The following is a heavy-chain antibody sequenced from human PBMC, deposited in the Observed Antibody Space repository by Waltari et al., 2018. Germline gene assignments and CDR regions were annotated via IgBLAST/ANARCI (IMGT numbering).Heavy chain of an antibody. CDR1: GFTFSSYG. D-gene: IGHD6-13*01. CDR3: AKDGDSSWYYYYYYYYMDV. CDR2: IRYDGSNK. Sequence: QVQLVESGGGVVQPGGSLRLSCAASGFTFSSYGMHWVRQAPGKGLEWVAFIRYDGSNKYYADSVKGRFTISRDNSKNTLYLQMNSLRAEDTAVYYCAKDGDSSWYYYYYYYYMDVWGKGTTVTISS. J-gene: IGHJ6*03. V-gene: IGHV3-30*02.